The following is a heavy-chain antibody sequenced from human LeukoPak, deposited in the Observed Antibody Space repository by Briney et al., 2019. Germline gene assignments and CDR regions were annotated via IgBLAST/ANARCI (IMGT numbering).Heavy chain of an antibody. J-gene: IGHJ4*02. D-gene: IGHD1-1*01. Sequence: GGSLRLSCAASGFTFSSYAMHWVRQAPGKGLEWVAVISYDGSNKYYADSVKGRFTISRDNSKNTLYLQMNSLRAEDTAVYYCARDRTGTTLFGYWGQGTLVTVSS. V-gene: IGHV3-30-3*01. CDR1: GFTFSSYA. CDR3: ARDRTGTTLFGY. CDR2: ISYDGSNK.